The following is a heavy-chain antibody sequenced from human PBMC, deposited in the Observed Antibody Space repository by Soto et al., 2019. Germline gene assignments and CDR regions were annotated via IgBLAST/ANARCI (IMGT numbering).Heavy chain of an antibody. D-gene: IGHD3-9*01. J-gene: IGHJ6*02. CDR3: ARGRYALAV. Sequence: GGSLRLSCAVSGFRVSDYEMNWVRQAPGKGLEWISLITSGGTVTYYGDSVKGRFTISRDDADNSLYLQMNSLGVEDTAIYYCARGRYALAVWGPGTTLTVSS. V-gene: IGHV3-48*03. CDR2: ITSGGTVT. CDR1: GFRVSDYE.